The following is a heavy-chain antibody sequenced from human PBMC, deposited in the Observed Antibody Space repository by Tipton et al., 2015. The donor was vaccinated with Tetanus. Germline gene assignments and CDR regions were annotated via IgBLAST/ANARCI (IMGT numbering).Heavy chain of an antibody. D-gene: IGHD2-15*01. J-gene: IGHJ4*02. CDR3: ARDDCSGGSCYYY. Sequence: TLSLTCTVSGGSISRYYWSWIRQPAGKGLEWIGRIYTSGSTNYNPSLKSRVTMSVDTSKNQFSLKLSSVTAADTAVYYCARDDCSGGSCYYYWGQGTLVTVSS. CDR1: GGSISRYY. V-gene: IGHV4-4*07. CDR2: IYTSGST.